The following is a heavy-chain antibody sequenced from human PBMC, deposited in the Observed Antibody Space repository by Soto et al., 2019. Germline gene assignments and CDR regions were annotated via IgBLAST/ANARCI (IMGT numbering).Heavy chain of an antibody. V-gene: IGHV3-33*01. J-gene: IGHJ5*02. Sequence: PGGSLRLSCAASGFTFSSYGMHWVRQAPGKGLEWVAVIWYDGSNKYYADSVKGRFTISRDNSKNTLYLQMNSLRAEDTAVYYCARLDYYDSSGYGDREYNWFDPWCQGTLVTVSS. CDR2: IWYDGSNK. CDR1: GFTFSSYG. CDR3: ARLDYYDSSGYGDREYNWFDP. D-gene: IGHD3-22*01.